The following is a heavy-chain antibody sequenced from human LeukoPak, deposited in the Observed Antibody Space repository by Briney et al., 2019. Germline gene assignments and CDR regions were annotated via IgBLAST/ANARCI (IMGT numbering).Heavy chain of an antibody. Sequence: GGSLRLSCAASGFTFSSYAMSWVRQAPGKGLEWVSAISGSGGSTYYADSVKGRFAISRDNSKNTLYLQMNSLRAEDTAVYYCAKDDQFRGELLLLTLDYWGQGTLVTVSS. CDR3: AKDDQFRGELLLLTLDY. J-gene: IGHJ4*02. CDR1: GFTFSSYA. CDR2: ISGSGGST. D-gene: IGHD1-26*01. V-gene: IGHV3-23*01.